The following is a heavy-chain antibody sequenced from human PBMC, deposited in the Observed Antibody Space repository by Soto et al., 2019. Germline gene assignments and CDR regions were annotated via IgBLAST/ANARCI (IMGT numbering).Heavy chain of an antibody. J-gene: IGHJ5*02. D-gene: IGHD3-16*01. CDR1: GYSISSGYY. CDR2: IYHSGST. CDR3: ARAAKRGGVTDNWFDP. V-gene: IGHV4-38-2*01. Sequence: QVQLQESGPGLVKPSETLSLTCAVSGYSISSGYYWGWIRQPPGKGLEWIGSIYHSGSTYYNPSLKSRVTISVDTSKNQFSRKLNPVTAADTAVYYCARAAKRGGVTDNWFDPWGRGTLVTVSS.